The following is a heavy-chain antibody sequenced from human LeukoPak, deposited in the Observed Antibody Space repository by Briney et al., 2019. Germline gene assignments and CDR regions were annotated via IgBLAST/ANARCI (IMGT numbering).Heavy chain of an antibody. CDR2: IYTSGST. Sequence: NSSETLSLTCTVSGGSISSGSYYWSWIRQPAGKGLEWIGRIYTSGSTNYNPSLKSRVTISVDTSKNQFSLKLSSVTAADTAVYYCARGDRGARDGYNPGAYYYYMDVWGKGTTVTVSS. D-gene: IGHD5-24*01. J-gene: IGHJ6*03. CDR3: ARGDRGARDGYNPGAYYYYMDV. V-gene: IGHV4-61*02. CDR1: GGSISSGSYY.